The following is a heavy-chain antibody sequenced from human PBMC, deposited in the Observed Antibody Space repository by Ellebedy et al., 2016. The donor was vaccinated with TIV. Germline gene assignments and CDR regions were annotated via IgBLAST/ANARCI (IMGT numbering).Heavy chain of an antibody. Sequence: SETLSLTXTVSGGSISSYYWSWIRQPPGKGLEWIGYIYYSGSTNYNPSLKSRVTISVDTSKNQFSLKLSSVTAADTAVYYCARSLIAVAGTRWFDPWGQGTLVTVSS. J-gene: IGHJ5*02. V-gene: IGHV4-59*08. CDR2: IYYSGST. CDR1: GGSISSYY. CDR3: ARSLIAVAGTRWFDP. D-gene: IGHD6-19*01.